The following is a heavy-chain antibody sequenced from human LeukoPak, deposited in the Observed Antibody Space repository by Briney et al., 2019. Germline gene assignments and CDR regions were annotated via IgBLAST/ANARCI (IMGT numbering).Heavy chain of an antibody. CDR2: INPGGRST. CDR3: ARDNASGPEAVDIVATRPRGFVDY. D-gene: IGHD5-12*01. J-gene: IGHJ4*02. V-gene: IGHV1-46*01. CDR1: GYTFTNYY. Sequence: GASVKVSCKASGYTFTNYYIHWVRQAPGQGLEWMGIINPGGRSTSYAQKFQGRVTMTRDTSTSTAYMELSRLRSDDTAVYYCARDNASGPEAVDIVATRPRGFVDYWGQGTLVTVSS.